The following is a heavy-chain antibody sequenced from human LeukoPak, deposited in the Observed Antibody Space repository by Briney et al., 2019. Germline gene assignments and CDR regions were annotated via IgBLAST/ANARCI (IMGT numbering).Heavy chain of an antibody. CDR3: ARTRYYYNSRSYGAPYYFDY. D-gene: IGHD3-10*01. Sequence: PSETLSLTCTVSGGSISSSSYYWGWIRQPPGKGLEWIGSIYYSGSTYYNPSLKSRVTISVDTSKNQFSLKLSPVTAADTAVYYCARTRYYYNSRSYGAPYYFDYWGQGTLVTVSS. J-gene: IGHJ4*02. CDR2: IYYSGST. V-gene: IGHV4-39*01. CDR1: GGSISSSSYY.